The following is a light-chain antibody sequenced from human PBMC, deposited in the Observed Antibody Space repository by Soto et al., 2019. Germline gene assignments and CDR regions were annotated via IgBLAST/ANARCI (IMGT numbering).Light chain of an antibody. V-gene: IGKV1-6*01. CDR2: AAS. CDR3: LQKYFYPFT. J-gene: IGKJ3*01. CDR1: QGIRND. Sequence: AIQMTQSPSSLSASVGDRVTTTCRASQGIRNDLDWFQQKPGKAPKLLIYAASNLQSGVPARFSGSGSGTDFTLTISSLQPEDFATYYCLQKYFYPFTFGPGTKVDNK.